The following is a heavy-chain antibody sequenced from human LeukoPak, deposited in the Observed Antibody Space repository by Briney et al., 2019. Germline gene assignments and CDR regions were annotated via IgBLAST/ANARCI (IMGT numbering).Heavy chain of an antibody. J-gene: IGHJ6*02. D-gene: IGHD3-22*01. Sequence: GGSLRLSCAASGFTFDDYAMHWVRQAPGKGLEWVAVIWYDGSNKYYADSVKGRFTISRDNSKNTLYLQMNSLRAEDTAVYYCARDSSGSSYYGMDVWGQGTTVTVSS. CDR1: GFTFDDYA. CDR2: IWYDGSNK. CDR3: ARDSSGSSYYGMDV. V-gene: IGHV3-33*08.